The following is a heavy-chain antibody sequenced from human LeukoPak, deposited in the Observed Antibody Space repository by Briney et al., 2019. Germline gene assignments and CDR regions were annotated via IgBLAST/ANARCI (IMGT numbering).Heavy chain of an antibody. Sequence: SETLSLTCTVSGGSISNYYWSWVRQPPGKGLEWIGFIYYSGTTHYTPSLKSRVTISVATSNNQFSLRLSSVTAADTAIYYCARHSGASPHYFDYWGQGALVTVSP. V-gene: IGHV4-59*08. J-gene: IGHJ4*02. CDR1: GGSISNYY. D-gene: IGHD1-26*01. CDR2: IYYSGTT. CDR3: ARHSGASPHYFDY.